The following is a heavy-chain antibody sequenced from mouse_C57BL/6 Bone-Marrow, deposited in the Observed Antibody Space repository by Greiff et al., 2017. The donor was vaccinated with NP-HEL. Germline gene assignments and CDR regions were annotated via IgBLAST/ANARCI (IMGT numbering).Heavy chain of an antibody. CDR3: ARSGGSSYERYFDV. CDR1: GYAFTNYL. D-gene: IGHD1-1*01. Sequence: QVQLQQSGAELVRPGTSVKVSCKASGYAFTNYLIEWVKQRPGQGLEWIGVINPGSGGTNYNEKFKGKATLTADKSSSTAYMQLSSLTSEDSAVYFCARSGGSSYERYFDVWGTGTTVTVSS. V-gene: IGHV1-54*01. CDR2: INPGSGGT. J-gene: IGHJ1*03.